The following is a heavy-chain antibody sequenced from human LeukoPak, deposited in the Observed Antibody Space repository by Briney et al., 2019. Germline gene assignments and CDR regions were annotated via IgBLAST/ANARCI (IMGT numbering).Heavy chain of an antibody. V-gene: IGHV3-30*02. CDR2: IKADGVFT. Sequence: PGGSLRLSCEGSGFAFNVFGMHWIRQAPGKGLEWVAFIKADGVFTNYAEAVKGRFTISRDNSDNTAFLQMESVRPDDTAVYYCARKLMSSRRFEYWGQGTLVTVSS. D-gene: IGHD2-8*01. CDR1: GFAFNVFG. CDR3: ARKLMSSRRFEY. J-gene: IGHJ4*02.